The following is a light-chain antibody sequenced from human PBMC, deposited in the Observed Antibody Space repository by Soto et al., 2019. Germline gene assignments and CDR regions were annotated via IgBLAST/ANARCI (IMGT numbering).Light chain of an antibody. CDR1: QSISIY. V-gene: IGKV1-27*01. Sequence: DIQMTQSPSSLSASVGDRVTITCRASQSISIYLNWYQLKPGKAPKLLIYGASTLQSGVPSRFSGSGSGTDFTLTISGLQPEDIATYYCQKYNSVLRAFGQGTRLEVK. CDR3: QKYNSVLRA. J-gene: IGKJ5*01. CDR2: GAS.